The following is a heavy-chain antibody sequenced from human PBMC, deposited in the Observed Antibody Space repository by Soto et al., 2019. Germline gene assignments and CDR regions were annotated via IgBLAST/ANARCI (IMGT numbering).Heavy chain of an antibody. CDR1: GLTFSGNA. CDR3: AKLIGPTGGY. Sequence: PXGSVRLSFAASGLTFSGNAMSWVRQAQGKGLEWVSSISASGDNTYYADSVKGRFTISRDNSKDTLYLQMNTLRADDTAVYYCAKLIGPTGGYWGQGTLVTVYS. CDR2: ISASGDNT. D-gene: IGHD4-17*01. J-gene: IGHJ4*02. V-gene: IGHV3-23*01.